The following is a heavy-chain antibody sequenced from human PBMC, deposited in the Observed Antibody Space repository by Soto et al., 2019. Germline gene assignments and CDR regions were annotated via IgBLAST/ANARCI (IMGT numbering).Heavy chain of an antibody. CDR3: ARARRIYCSGGSCYYFDY. CDR1: GGSVSGYY. D-gene: IGHD2-15*01. CDR2: INHSGST. V-gene: IGHV4-34*01. J-gene: IGHJ4*02. Sequence: QVQLQQWGAGLLKPSETLALTCAVYGGSVSGYYWAWIRQPPGKGLEWRGEINHSGSTNYNPSLRSRVTISLDTSKNQFSLKLSSVTAADTAVYYCARARRIYCSGGSCYYFDYWGQGTLVTVSS.